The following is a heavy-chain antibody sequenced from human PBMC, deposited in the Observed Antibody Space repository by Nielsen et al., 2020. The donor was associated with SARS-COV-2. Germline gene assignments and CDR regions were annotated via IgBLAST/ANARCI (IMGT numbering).Heavy chain of an antibody. CDR3: ARRYNFADY. CDR1: GFRFDDHA. V-gene: IGHV3-9*01. J-gene: IGHJ4*02. Sequence: SLKISCVASGFRFDDHAMHWVRQVPGKGPEWVSGISWNGGTVGYAESVKGRFTISRDNAENSLYLQLNSLRAEDTAVYYCARRYNFADYWGRGTLVTVSS. CDR2: ISWNGGTV. D-gene: IGHD1-1*01.